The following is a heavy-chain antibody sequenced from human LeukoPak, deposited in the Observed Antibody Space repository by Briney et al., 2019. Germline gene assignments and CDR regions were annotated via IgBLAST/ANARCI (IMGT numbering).Heavy chain of an antibody. CDR2: IHGDERSR. D-gene: IGHD1-7*01. CDR1: GFTFGDYW. Sequence: GGSLRLSCEVSGFTFGDYWMHWVRQPPGKGLVWVSRIHGDERSRAYADSVKGRFTISRDNSKNTLYLQMNSLRVEDTGTYYCARDRAERNWTYHTLFDSWGQGTPVIVSS. J-gene: IGHJ4*02. CDR3: ARDRAERNWTYHTLFDS. V-gene: IGHV3-74*01.